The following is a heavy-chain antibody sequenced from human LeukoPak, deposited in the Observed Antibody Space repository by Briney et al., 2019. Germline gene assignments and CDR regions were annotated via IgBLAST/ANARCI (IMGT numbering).Heavy chain of an antibody. D-gene: IGHD3-10*01. V-gene: IGHV4-4*02. CDR3: ATRHHSRTYMVPLDS. Sequence: PSGTLSLTCAVHGVSISSDNWWTWVRQPPGKGLEWIGETHRSGDTKYNPSLNGRVTISMDNSKNQLSLNLISVTAADTAIYFCATRHHSRTYMVPLDSWGQGTLVTVSS. CDR2: THRSGDT. CDR1: GVSISSDNW. J-gene: IGHJ4*02.